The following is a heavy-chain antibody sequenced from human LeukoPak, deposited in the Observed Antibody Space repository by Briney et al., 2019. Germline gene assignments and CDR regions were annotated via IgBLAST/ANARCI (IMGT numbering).Heavy chain of an antibody. CDR2: ISSSSSYI. D-gene: IGHD3-10*01. CDR3: LPCCGSGRWGYYFDC. CDR1: GFTFSSYS. V-gene: IGHV3-21*01. J-gene: IGHJ4*02. Sequence: GGSLRLSCAASGFTFSSYSMNWVRQAPGKGLEWVSSISSSSSYIYYADSVKGRFTIARDNAKNSLYLQMNSMRAEDTAVYYCLPCCGSGRWGYYFDCWGQGTLVTVS.